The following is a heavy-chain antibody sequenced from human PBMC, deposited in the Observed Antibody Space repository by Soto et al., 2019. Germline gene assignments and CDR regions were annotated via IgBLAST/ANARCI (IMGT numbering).Heavy chain of an antibody. V-gene: IGHV4-4*02. D-gene: IGHD6-13*01. CDR2: IYHSGST. CDR3: ARDGGEYSSSHSFDY. Sequence: SETLSLTCAVSGGSISSSNWWSWVRQPPGKGLEWIGEIYHSGSTNYNPSLKSRVTISVDKSKNQFSLKLSSVTAADTAVYYCARDGGEYSSSHSFDYWGQGTRVTVSS. J-gene: IGHJ4*02. CDR1: GGSISSSNW.